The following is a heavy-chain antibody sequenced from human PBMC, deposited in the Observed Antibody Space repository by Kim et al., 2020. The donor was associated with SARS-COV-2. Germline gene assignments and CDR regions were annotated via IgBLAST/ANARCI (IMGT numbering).Heavy chain of an antibody. Sequence: GGSLRLSCAASGFTFSSYEMNWVRQAPGKGLEWVAYISSSGSTIYYADSVKGRFTISRDNAKNSLYLQMNSLRAEDTAVYYCARVGYYYDSSGYYQAYYYYYYMDVWGQGTTVTVSS. V-gene: IGHV3-48*03. D-gene: IGHD3-22*01. CDR2: ISSSGSTI. J-gene: IGHJ6*03. CDR1: GFTFSSYE. CDR3: ARVGYYYDSSGYYQAYYYYYYMDV.